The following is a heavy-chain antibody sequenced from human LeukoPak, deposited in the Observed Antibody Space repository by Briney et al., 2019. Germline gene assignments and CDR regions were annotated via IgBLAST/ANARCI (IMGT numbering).Heavy chain of an antibody. CDR2: FDPEDGET. CDR3: ARAQGEENYYGSGSYPYYYYYYGMDV. CDR1: GYTLTELS. D-gene: IGHD3-10*01. J-gene: IGHJ6*02. V-gene: IGHV1-24*01. Sequence: ASVKVSCKVSGYTLTELSMHWVRQAPGKGLEWMGGFDPEDGETVYAEKFQGRVTMTEDTSTDTAYMELSSLRSEDTAVYYCARAQGEENYYGSGSYPYYYYYYGMDVWGQGTTVTVSS.